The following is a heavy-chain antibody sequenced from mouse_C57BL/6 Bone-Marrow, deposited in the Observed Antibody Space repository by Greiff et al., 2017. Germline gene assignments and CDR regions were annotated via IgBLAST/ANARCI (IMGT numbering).Heavy chain of an antibody. D-gene: IGHD1-1*01. J-gene: IGHJ1*03. CDR1: GYTFTSYW. CDR3: ARLLTVYGSSYWYFDV. V-gene: IGHV1-55*01. Sequence: QVQLQQPGAELVKPGASVKMSCKASGYTFTSYWITWVKQRPGQGLEWIGDIYPGSGSTNYNEKFKSKATLTVDTSSSTAYIQLSSLTSEDSAVYYCARLLTVYGSSYWYFDVWGTGTTVTVSS. CDR2: IYPGSGST.